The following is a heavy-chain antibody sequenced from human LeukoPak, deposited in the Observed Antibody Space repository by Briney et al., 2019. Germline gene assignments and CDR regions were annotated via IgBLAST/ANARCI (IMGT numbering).Heavy chain of an antibody. V-gene: IGHV1-2*02. D-gene: IGHD5-12*01. Sequence: GASVKVSCKASGYTFTDYYLHWVRQAPGQGPEWMGWIHPKSGGRNYAQKFQGRVTMTRDTSITTDYMDLSRLKSDDTAVYYCARDRGYDTWFYYMDVWGKGTPVTVSS. CDR2: IHPKSGGR. CDR3: ARDRGYDTWFYYMDV. CDR1: GYTFTDYY. J-gene: IGHJ6*03.